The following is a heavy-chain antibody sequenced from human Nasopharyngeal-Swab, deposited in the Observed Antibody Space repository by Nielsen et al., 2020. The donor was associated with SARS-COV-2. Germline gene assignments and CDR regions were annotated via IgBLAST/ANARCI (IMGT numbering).Heavy chain of an antibody. CDR1: GFTFSSYG. CDR3: TTEYGDYNYYYYYGMDV. D-gene: IGHD4-17*01. CDR2: IKSKTDGGTT. Sequence: GGSLRLSCAASGFTFSSYGMNWVRQAPGKGLEWVGRIKSKTDGGTTDYAAPVKGRFTISRDDSKNTLYLQMNSLKTEDTAVYYCTTEYGDYNYYYYYGMDVWGQGTTVTVSS. J-gene: IGHJ6*02. V-gene: IGHV3-15*01.